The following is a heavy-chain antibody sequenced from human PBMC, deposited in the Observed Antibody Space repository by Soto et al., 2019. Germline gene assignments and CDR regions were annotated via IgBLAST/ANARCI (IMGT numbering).Heavy chain of an antibody. V-gene: IGHV1-18*01. CDR3: ARVGVGATHIFYYYGMDV. Sequence: QVQLVQSGAEVKKPGASVKVSCKASGYTFTSYGISWVRQAPGQGLEWMGWISAYNGNTNYAQKLQGRVTMTTDTSTRRAYMELRSLRSDDTAVYYCARVGVGATHIFYYYGMDVWGQGTTVTVSS. CDR1: GYTFTSYG. J-gene: IGHJ6*02. D-gene: IGHD1-26*01. CDR2: ISAYNGNT.